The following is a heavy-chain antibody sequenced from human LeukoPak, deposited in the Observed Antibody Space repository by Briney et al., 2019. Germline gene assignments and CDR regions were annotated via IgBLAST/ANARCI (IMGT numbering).Heavy chain of an antibody. CDR2: IIPIFGTA. CDR3: ARDTPEYSSSSYRFDP. Sequence: ASVKVSCKASGGTFSSYAISWVRQAPGQGLEWMGGIIPIFGTANYAQKFQGRVTITADKSTSTAYMELSSLRSEDTAVYYCARDTPEYSSSSYRFDPWGQGTLVTVSS. J-gene: IGHJ5*02. CDR1: GGTFSSYA. V-gene: IGHV1-69*06. D-gene: IGHD6-6*01.